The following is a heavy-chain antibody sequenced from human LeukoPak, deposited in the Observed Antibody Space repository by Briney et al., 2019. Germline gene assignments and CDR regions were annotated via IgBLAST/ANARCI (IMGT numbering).Heavy chain of an antibody. CDR1: GFTFSSYS. V-gene: IGHV3-7*01. Sequence: GGSLRLSCAASGFTFSSYSMNWVRQAPGKGLEGVANIKEDGSEEYYVDSVKGRFSISRDNAKNSLYLQMNSLRAEDTAVYYCARDWLAGNPYHAFDLWGKGTMVTVSS. CDR2: IKEDGSEE. CDR3: ARDWLAGNPYHAFDL. J-gene: IGHJ3*01. D-gene: IGHD3-22*01.